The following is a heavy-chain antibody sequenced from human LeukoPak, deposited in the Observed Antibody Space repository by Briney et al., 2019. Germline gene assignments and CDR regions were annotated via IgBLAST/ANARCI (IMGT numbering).Heavy chain of an antibody. CDR2: FIPIFGTA. V-gene: IGHV1-69*01. J-gene: IGHJ4*02. D-gene: IGHD2-21*01. CDR3: ARDSGPLDVAYCGGDCYSVGFFDY. Sequence: SVKVSCKASGGTFSSYAISWVRQAPGQGLEWMGGFIPIFGTANYAQKFQGRVTITADESTSTAYMELSSLRSEDTAVYYCARDSGPLDVAYCGGDCYSVGFFDYWGQGTLVTVSS. CDR1: GGTFSSYA.